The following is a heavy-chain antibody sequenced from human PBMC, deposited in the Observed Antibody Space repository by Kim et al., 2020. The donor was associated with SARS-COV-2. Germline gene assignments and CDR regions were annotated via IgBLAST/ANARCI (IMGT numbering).Heavy chain of an antibody. CDR3: ARDMDGDYGCYYYGMDV. Sequence: GGSLRLSCAASGFTFSSYGMHWVRQAPGKGLEWVAVIWYDGSNKYYADSVKGRFTISRDNSKNTLYLQMNSLRAEDTAVYYCARDMDGDYGCYYYGMDVWGQGTTVTVSS. J-gene: IGHJ6*02. D-gene: IGHD4-17*01. CDR2: IWYDGSNK. V-gene: IGHV3-33*01. CDR1: GFTFSSYG.